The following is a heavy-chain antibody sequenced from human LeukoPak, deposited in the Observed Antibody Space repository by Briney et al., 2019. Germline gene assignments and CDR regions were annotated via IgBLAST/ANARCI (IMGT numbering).Heavy chain of an antibody. Sequence: GGSLRLFCAASAFTFTNYDFHWVRQAPGKGLEWVAFIRHDGSDKYYADSVKGRFTISRDNSKNTLYLQMSSLRAEDTAVYYCARGRGVDYWGRGTLVTVSS. V-gene: IGHV3-30*02. D-gene: IGHD5-24*01. CDR3: ARGRGVDY. CDR1: AFTFTNYD. J-gene: IGHJ4*02. CDR2: IRHDGSDK.